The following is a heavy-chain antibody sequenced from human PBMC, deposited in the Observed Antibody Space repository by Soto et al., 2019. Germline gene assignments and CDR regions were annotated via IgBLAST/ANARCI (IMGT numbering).Heavy chain of an antibody. J-gene: IGHJ6*02. CDR2: IYYNGDT. CDR1: GGSISKYY. V-gene: IGHV4-59*01. Sequence: QVQLQESGPGLVKPSETLSLTCTVSGGSISKYYWAWIRQPPGKGLEWIGYIYYNGDTDYSPSLKIRVTISVATSKTQFSLNLYPVTAADTAVYYCARFNGYKLARSGYYYAMDVWGQGTTVTVSS. CDR3: ARFNGYKLARSGYYYAMDV. D-gene: IGHD1-1*01.